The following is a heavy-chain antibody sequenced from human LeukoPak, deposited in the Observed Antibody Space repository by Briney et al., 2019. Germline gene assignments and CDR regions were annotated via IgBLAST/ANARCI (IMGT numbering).Heavy chain of an antibody. J-gene: IGHJ6*03. CDR1: GGTFISYT. D-gene: IGHD2-2*01. Sequence: ASVKVSCKASGGTFISYTISWVRQAPGQGLEWMGRIIPILGIANYAQKFQGRVTITADKSTSTAYMELSSLRSEDTAVYYCAGELLSDQYYYYYYYMDAWGKGTTVTVSS. CDR3: AGELLSDQYYYYYYYMDA. CDR2: IIPILGIA. V-gene: IGHV1-69*02.